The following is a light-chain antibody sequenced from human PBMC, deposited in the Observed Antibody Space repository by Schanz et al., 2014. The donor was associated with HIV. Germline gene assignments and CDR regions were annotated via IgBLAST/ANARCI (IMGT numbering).Light chain of an antibody. CDR2: GAS. CDR1: QSVSTY. J-gene: IGKJ2*01. CDR3: QRYNSYSHT. V-gene: IGKV3-11*01. Sequence: EIVLTQSPGTLSLSPGERATLSCRASQSVSTYLAWYQQKPGQSPRLLIYGASKRATGIPPRFSGSGSGTDFTLTISSLEPEDFATYYCQRYNSYSHTFGQGTKLDIK.